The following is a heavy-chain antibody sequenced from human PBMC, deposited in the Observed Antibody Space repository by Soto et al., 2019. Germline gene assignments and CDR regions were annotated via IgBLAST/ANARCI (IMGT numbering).Heavy chain of an antibody. CDR1: GYSISSGGYY. CDR3: ARDGGAAALDY. D-gene: IGHD6-13*01. J-gene: IGHJ4*02. Sequence: QVQLQESGPRLVKPSQTLSLTCTVSGYSISSGGYYWSWIRQPPGKGLEWIGYIYYSGNPYYNPSLKRRLTISLDTSRNQFSLRLTSVTAADTAVYFCARDGGAAALDYWGQGTLVTVSS. CDR2: IYYSGNP. V-gene: IGHV4-30-4*01.